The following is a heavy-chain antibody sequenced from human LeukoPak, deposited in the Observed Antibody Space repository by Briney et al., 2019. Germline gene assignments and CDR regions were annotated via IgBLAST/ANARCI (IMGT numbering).Heavy chain of an antibody. Sequence: SETLSLTCTVSGGSISSYYWSWIRQPPGKGLEWIGYIYYSGSTNYNPSLKSRVTISVDTSKNQFSLKLSSVTAADTAVYYCARSANDFWSGYPSNWFDPWGQGTLVTVSS. V-gene: IGHV4-59*01. J-gene: IGHJ5*02. D-gene: IGHD3-3*01. CDR3: ARSANDFWSGYPSNWFDP. CDR1: GGSISSYY. CDR2: IYYSGST.